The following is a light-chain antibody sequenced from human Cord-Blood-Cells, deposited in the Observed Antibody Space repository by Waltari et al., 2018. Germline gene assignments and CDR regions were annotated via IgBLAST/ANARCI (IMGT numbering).Light chain of an antibody. CDR2: GAS. CDR1: PSVSSN. Sequence: EIVMTQSPATLSVSPGERATLSCRASPSVSSNLAWYQQKPGQAPRLLIYGASTRATGIPARFNGSGAGTEVTLTISSLQSEDFGVYYCQQYNNWPFTFGPGTKVDIK. J-gene: IGKJ3*01. V-gene: IGKV3-15*01. CDR3: QQYNNWPFT.